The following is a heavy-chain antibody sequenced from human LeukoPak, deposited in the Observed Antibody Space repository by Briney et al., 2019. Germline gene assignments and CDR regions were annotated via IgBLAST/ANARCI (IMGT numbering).Heavy chain of an antibody. D-gene: IGHD5-12*01. CDR2: IYSGGST. V-gene: IGHV3-53*01. J-gene: IGHJ6*02. Sequence: SGGSLRLSCAASGFTVSSNYMSWVRQAPGKGLEWVSVIYSGGSTYYADSVKGRFTISRDNSKNTLYLQMNSLRAEDTAVYYCARDLAPRREGRYSGYGLGRYYYYYGMDVWGQGTTVTVSS. CDR3: ARDLAPRREGRYSGYGLGRYYYYYGMDV. CDR1: GFTVSSNY.